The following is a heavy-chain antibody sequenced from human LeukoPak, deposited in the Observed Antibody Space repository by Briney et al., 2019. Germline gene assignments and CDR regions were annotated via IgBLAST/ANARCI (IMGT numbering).Heavy chain of an antibody. V-gene: IGHV1-69*04. J-gene: IGHJ4*02. Sequence: SVKVSCKASGGTFSSYTISWVRQAPGQGLEWMGRIIPILGIANYAPKFQGRVTITADKSTSTAYMELSSLRSEDTDVYYCARDQIGYCDYWGQGTLVTVSS. CDR1: GGTFSSYT. D-gene: IGHD3-22*01. CDR3: ARDQIGYCDY. CDR2: IIPILGIA.